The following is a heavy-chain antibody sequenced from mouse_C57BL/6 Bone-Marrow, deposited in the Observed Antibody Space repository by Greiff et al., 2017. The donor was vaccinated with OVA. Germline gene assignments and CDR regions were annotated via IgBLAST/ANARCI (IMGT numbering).Heavy chain of an antibody. CDR2: IDPSDSYT. J-gene: IGHJ1*03. V-gene: IGHV1-50*01. Sequence: QVQLQQPGAELVKPGASVKLSCKASGYTFTSYWMQWVKQRPGQGLEWIGEIDPSDSYTNYNQKFKGKATLTVDTSSSTAYMQLSSLTSEDSAVYYCARPDYYGSSPWYFDVWGTGTTVTVSS. CDR3: ARPDYYGSSPWYFDV. CDR1: GYTFTSYW. D-gene: IGHD1-1*01.